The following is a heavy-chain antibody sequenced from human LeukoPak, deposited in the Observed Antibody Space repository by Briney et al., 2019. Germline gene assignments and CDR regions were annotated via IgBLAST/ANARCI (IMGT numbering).Heavy chain of an antibody. CDR1: GFTFSSYA. V-gene: IGHV3-23*01. D-gene: IGHD1-26*01. Sequence: PGGSLRLSCAASGFTFSSYAMSWVRQAPGKGLEWVSAISGSGGSTYYADSVKGRFTISRDNSKNTLYLQMNSLRAEDTAVYYCARDQWELLRPDAFDIWGQGTMVTVSS. CDR2: ISGSGGST. CDR3: ARDQWELLRPDAFDI. J-gene: IGHJ3*02.